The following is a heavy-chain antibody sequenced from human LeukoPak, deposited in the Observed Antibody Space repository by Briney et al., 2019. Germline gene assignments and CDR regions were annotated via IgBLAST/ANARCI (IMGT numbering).Heavy chain of an antibody. CDR2: ISGSGGAT. CDR1: RFTFSSYA. Sequence: PGGSLRLSCAASRFTFSSYAMSWVRQAPGKGLEWVSVISGSGGATYYADSVKGRFTISRDNSKNTLYPQMNSLRAEDTAVYYCAKTRVAGYYFDYWGQGTLVTVSS. J-gene: IGHJ4*02. CDR3: AKTRVAGYYFDY. V-gene: IGHV3-23*01. D-gene: IGHD6-19*01.